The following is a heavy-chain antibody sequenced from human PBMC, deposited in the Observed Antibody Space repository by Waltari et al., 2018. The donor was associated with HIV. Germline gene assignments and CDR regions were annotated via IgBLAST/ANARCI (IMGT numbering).Heavy chain of an antibody. D-gene: IGHD6-19*01. CDR1: GGTFSSYA. CDR2: IIPIFGTA. V-gene: IGHV1-69*06. J-gene: IGHJ3*02. CDR3: ARERGIAVAAPGAFDI. Sequence: QVQLVQSGAEVKKPGSSVKVYCKASGGTFSSYAISWVRPATGQGLEWMGGIIPIFGTANYAQKFQGRVTITADKSTSTAYMELSSLRSEDTAVYYCARERGIAVAAPGAFDIWGQGTMVTVSS.